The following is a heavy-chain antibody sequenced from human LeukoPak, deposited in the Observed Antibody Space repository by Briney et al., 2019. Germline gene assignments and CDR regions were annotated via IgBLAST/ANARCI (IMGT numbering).Heavy chain of an antibody. CDR1: GGTFSSYA. V-gene: IGHV1-69*13. CDR3: ARDRYSGYDRWYYFDY. CDR2: IIPIFGTA. D-gene: IGHD5-12*01. Sequence: SVKVSCKASGGTFSSYAISWVRQAPGQGLEWMGGIIPIFGTANYAQKFQGRVTITADESTSTAYMQLSSLRSEDTAVYYCARDRYSGYDRWYYFDYWGQGTLVTVSS. J-gene: IGHJ4*02.